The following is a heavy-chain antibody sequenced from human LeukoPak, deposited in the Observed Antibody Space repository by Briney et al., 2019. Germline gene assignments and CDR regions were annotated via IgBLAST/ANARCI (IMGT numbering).Heavy chain of an antibody. CDR3: ARDDYEVPYGMDV. J-gene: IGHJ6*02. Sequence: GGSLRLSCAASGFTFSDHYMSWIRQAPGKGLEWVSYISSSGSTIYYADSVKGRFTISRDNAKNSLYLQMNSLRAEDTAVYYCARDDYEVPYGMDVWGQGTTVTVSS. CDR2: ISSSGSTI. CDR1: GFTFSDHY. V-gene: IGHV3-11*01. D-gene: IGHD4-17*01.